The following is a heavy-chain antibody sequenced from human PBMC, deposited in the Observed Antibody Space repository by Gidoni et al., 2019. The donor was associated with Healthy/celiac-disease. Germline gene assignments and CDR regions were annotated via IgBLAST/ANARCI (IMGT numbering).Heavy chain of an antibody. Sequence: EVQLVESGGGLVQPGRSLRLSCAASGFTFDHSAMHWVRQAPGKGLEWVSGISWNSGSIGYADAVKGRFTISRDNAKNSLYLQMNSLRAEDTALYYCAKDILNYYDSSGYDGGLDYWGQGTLVTVSS. D-gene: IGHD3-22*01. J-gene: IGHJ4*02. V-gene: IGHV3-9*01. CDR3: AKDILNYYDSSGYDGGLDY. CDR1: GFTFDHSA. CDR2: ISWNSGSI.